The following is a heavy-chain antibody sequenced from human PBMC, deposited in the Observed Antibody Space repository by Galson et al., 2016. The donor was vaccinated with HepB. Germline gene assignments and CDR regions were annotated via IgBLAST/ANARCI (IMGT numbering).Heavy chain of an antibody. CDR1: GYTFTSYG. CDR2: ISAYNGNT. V-gene: IGHV1-18*01. J-gene: IGHJ5*02. CDR3: AADYHDTYFDP. D-gene: IGHD3-16*02. Sequence: SVKVSCKASGYTFTSYGISWVRQAPGQGLEWMGWISAYNGNTYYAQKLQGRVTMTTDTSTSTAYMELSSLRSEDTAVYYCAADYHDTYFDPWGQGTLVTVSS.